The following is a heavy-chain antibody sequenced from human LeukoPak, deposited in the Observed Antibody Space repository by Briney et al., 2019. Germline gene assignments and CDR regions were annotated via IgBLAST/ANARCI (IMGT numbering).Heavy chain of an antibody. Sequence: GSLRLSCAASGFTFSSYAMSWVRQAPGKGLEWVSGINWNGGSTGYADSVKGRFTISRDNAKNSLYLQMNSLRAEDTALYYCARDRGMDSGSYPDYWGQGTLVTVSS. D-gene: IGHD1-26*01. J-gene: IGHJ4*02. CDR3: ARDRGMDSGSYPDY. V-gene: IGHV3-20*04. CDR2: INWNGGST. CDR1: GFTFSSYA.